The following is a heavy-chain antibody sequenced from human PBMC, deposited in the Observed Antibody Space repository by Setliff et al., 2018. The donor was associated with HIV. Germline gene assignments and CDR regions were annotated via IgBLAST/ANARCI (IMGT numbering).Heavy chain of an antibody. CDR3: ARDPYCSGDGCFRYYQH. V-gene: IGHV4-4*07. CDR1: NVSINSYY. J-gene: IGHJ1*01. D-gene: IGHD2-15*01. Sequence: LSPTCTVSNVSINSYYWSWIRQPAGRALEWIGRIYSSGSTNYNPSLKSRVKMSIDTSKNQFSLKLSSVTAADTAVYFCARDPYCSGDGCFRYYQHWGRGTLVTVSS. CDR2: IYSSGST.